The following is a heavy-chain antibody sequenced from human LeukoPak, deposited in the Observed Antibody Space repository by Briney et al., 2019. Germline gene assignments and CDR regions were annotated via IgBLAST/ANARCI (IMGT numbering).Heavy chain of an antibody. CDR3: AKGYSGYDYWAFDI. J-gene: IGHJ3*02. V-gene: IGHV3-23*01. CDR2: ISGSGGST. Sequence: GGSLRLSCAASGFTFSSYAMSWVRQAPGKGLEWVSAISGSGGSTYYAGSVKGRFTVSRDNSKNTLYLQMISLRAEDTALYYCAKGYSGYDYWAFDIWGQGTMVTVSS. D-gene: IGHD5-12*01. CDR1: GFTFSSYA.